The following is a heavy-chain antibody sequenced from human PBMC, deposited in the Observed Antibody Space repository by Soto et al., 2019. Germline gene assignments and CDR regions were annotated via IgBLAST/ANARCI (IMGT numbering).Heavy chain of an antibody. CDR3: ARDNYYGSGSYGY. V-gene: IGHV4-59*01. D-gene: IGHD3-10*01. CDR2: IYYTENS. Sequence: XETLSLTCTVSGGSISSYCWSWIRQPPGKGLEWIGYIYYTENSNYNPSLKSRVTISVDSSKSQFSLKLRSVTAADTAMYYCARDNYYGSGSYGYWGQGLLVTVSS. CDR1: GGSISSYC. J-gene: IGHJ4*02.